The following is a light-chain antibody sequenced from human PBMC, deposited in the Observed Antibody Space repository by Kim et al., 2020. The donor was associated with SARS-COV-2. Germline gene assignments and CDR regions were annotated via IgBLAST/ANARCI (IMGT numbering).Light chain of an antibody. CDR3: ATWDNGLKGWV. CDR1: SSNIGSNI. CDR2: NDD. J-gene: IGLJ3*02. Sequence: GQRFTIACSGTSSNIGSNIVNWYQQGPGPAPQLIIYNDDQRPSGVPDRVSGSKSGTSACLAIGGLQSQDEAHYYCATWDNGLKGWVFGGGTQLSVL. V-gene: IGLV1-44*01.